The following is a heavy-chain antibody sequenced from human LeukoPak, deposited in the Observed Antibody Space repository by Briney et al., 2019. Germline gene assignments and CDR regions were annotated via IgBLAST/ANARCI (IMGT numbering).Heavy chain of an antibody. J-gene: IGHJ4*02. D-gene: IGHD1-1*01. CDR3: ARYNDWDGTPDY. V-gene: IGHV1-18*01. Sequence: AAVQVSYKASRSPFSSYGIRWVRPAPGQGVEWMGWISGYNGNANYEQNLQGRVTIPTDTSTRTAYMELTSLRSDDTAVYYCARYNDWDGTPDYWGQGTLVTVSS. CDR1: RSPFSSYG. CDR2: ISGYNGNA.